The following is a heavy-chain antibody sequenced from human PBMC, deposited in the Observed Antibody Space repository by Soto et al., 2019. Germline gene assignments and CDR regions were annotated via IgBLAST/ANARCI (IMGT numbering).Heavy chain of an antibody. Sequence: SETLSLTCTVSGGSIRSYCWNWIRQPQGEGLGWIGYIYYSGTTNYNPSLKSRVPISVDTSKNQFSLKLSSVTAADTAVYYCARDRYYDFWSGYPYYYYGMDVWGQGTTVTVSS. CDR3: ARDRYYDFWSGYPYYYYGMDV. CDR2: IYYSGTT. V-gene: IGHV4-59*01. J-gene: IGHJ6*02. CDR1: GGSIRSYC. D-gene: IGHD3-3*01.